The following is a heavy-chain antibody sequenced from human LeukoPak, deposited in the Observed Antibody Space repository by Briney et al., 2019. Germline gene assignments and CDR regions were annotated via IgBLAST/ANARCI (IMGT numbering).Heavy chain of an antibody. Sequence: GGSLKLSCAASGFTFSSYGMHWVRQAPSKGLEWVAVISYDGSNKYYADSVKGRFTISRDNAKNSLYLQMNSLRAEDTAVYYCARQPNSYYDFWSGYYTGSYWGQETLVTVSS. D-gene: IGHD3-3*01. CDR3: ARQPNSYYDFWSGYYTGSY. V-gene: IGHV3-30*03. J-gene: IGHJ4*02. CDR1: GFTFSSYG. CDR2: ISYDGSNK.